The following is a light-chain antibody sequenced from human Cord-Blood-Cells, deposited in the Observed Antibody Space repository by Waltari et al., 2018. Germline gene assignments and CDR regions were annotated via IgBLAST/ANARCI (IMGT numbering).Light chain of an antibody. V-gene: IGLV3-25*03. CDR1: ALPKQY. J-gene: IGLJ1*01. CDR3: QSADV. Sequence: SYELTQPPSVSVSPGQTARNTCSGDALPKQYAYWYQQKPGQAPVLVIYKDSERPSGIPERFSGSSSGTTVTLTISGVQAEDEADYYCQSADVFGTGTKVTVL. CDR2: KDS.